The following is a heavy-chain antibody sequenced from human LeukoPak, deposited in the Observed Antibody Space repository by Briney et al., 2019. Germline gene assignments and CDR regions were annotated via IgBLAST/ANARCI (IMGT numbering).Heavy chain of an antibody. CDR1: GFTLSSYW. CDR2: IYSEGSRT. Sequence: GGSLRLSCAGSGFTLSSYWMHWVRQGPGKGLVWVSRIYSEGSRTTYADSVRGRFTISGDNSKNTLYLQMNSLRAEDTAVYYCAKDLPSIGGCGFDYWGQGTLVTVSS. D-gene: IGHD2-21*01. J-gene: IGHJ4*02. V-gene: IGHV3-74*01. CDR3: AKDLPSIGGCGFDY.